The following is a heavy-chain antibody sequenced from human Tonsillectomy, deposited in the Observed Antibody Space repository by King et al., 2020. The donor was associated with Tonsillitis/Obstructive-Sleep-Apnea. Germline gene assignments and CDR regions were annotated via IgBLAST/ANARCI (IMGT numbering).Heavy chain of an antibody. V-gene: IGHV5-51*01. J-gene: IGHJ3*01. CDR2: IYPADSDT. D-gene: IGHD2-2*01. Sequence: VQLVESGTEVKKPGESLKISCKGSGYSFGNYWIVWVRQMPGKGLEWMGIIYPADSDTRYSPSFQGQVTISAEKSINTAYLQWSSLKASNSAMYYCAGHHVGYSSSTDSSNDVFDFWGQGTLVTVSS. CDR1: GYSFGNYW. CDR3: AGHHVGYSSSTDSSNDVFDF.